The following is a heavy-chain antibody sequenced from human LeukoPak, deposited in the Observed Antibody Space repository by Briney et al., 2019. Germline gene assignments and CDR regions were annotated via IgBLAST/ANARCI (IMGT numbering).Heavy chain of an antibody. Sequence: GGSLRLSCAASGFTFSSYGMHWVRQAPGKGLEWVAVISYDGSNKYYADSVKGRFTISRDNSKNTLYLQMNSLRAEDTAVYYCAKDVRYYGSGSYVFTFDYWGQGTLVTVSS. V-gene: IGHV3-30*18. J-gene: IGHJ4*02. CDR3: AKDVRYYGSGSYVFTFDY. D-gene: IGHD3-10*01. CDR1: GFTFSSYG. CDR2: ISYDGSNK.